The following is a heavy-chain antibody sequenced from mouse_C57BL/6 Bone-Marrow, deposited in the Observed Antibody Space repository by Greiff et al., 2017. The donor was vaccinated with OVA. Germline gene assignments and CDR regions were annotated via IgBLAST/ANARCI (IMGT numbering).Heavy chain of an antibody. CDR3: ARQAFTTVVASRSFDY. J-gene: IGHJ2*01. CDR1: GYTLTSYW. D-gene: IGHD1-1*01. V-gene: IGHV1-64*01. CDR2: IHPNSGST. Sequence: QVQLQQPGAELVKPGASVKLSCKASGYTLTSYWMHWVKQRPGQGLEWIGMIHPNSGSTNYNEKFKSKATLTVDKSASTAYMQLSSRTSEDSAVYFCARQAFTTVVASRSFDYWGQGTTLTVSS.